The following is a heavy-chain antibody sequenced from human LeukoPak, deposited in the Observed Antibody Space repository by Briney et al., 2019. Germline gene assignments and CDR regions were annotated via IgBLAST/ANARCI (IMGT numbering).Heavy chain of an antibody. CDR1: GGTFSSYA. V-gene: IGHV1-69*04. D-gene: IGHD3-3*02. Sequence: SVKVSCKASGGTFSSYAISWVRQAPGQGLEWMGRIIPILGIANYAQKFQGRVTITADKSTSTAYMELSSLRSEDTAVYYCARGGIFGVVISFDYWGQGTLVTVSS. CDR2: IIPILGIA. CDR3: ARGGIFGVVISFDY. J-gene: IGHJ4*02.